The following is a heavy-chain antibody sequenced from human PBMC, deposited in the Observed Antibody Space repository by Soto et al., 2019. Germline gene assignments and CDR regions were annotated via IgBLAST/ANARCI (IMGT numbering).Heavy chain of an antibody. D-gene: IGHD5-12*01. CDR2: ISYDGSNK. CDR1: GFTFSSYP. Sequence: QVQLVESGGGVVQPGRSLRLSCAASGFTFSSYPIHWVRQAAGKGLEWVALISYDGSNKYYADSVKGRFTISRDNSKNTLYLQMNSLRAEDTAVYYCAREEVAAYFDYWGQGTLVTVSS. CDR3: AREEVAAYFDY. V-gene: IGHV3-30-3*01. J-gene: IGHJ4*02.